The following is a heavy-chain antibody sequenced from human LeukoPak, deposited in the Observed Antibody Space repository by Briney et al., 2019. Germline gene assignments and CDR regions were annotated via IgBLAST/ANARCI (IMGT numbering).Heavy chain of an antibody. V-gene: IGHV3-11*04. CDR1: GLNVTDYY. Sequence: GGSLRLSCAASGLNVTDYYMHWIRQATGKGTERVSFIGGSAGNIYYADSVKGRFTNSRENAKNPLYLQMNSLRAEDTAVYYCAKEWSAFDIWGQGTMVTVSS. J-gene: IGHJ3*02. D-gene: IGHD2-15*01. CDR3: AKEWSAFDI. CDR2: IGGSAGNI.